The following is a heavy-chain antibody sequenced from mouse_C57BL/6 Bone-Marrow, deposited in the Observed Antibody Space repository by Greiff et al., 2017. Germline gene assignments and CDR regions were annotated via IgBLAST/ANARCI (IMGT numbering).Heavy chain of an antibody. Sequence: QVQLQQSGPGLVQPSQSLSITCTVSGFSLTSYGVHWVRQSPGKGLEWLGVIWSGGSTDYNAAFISRLSISKDNSKSQVFFKMNSLQADDTAIYYCARKDNYGSPWFAYWGQGTLVTVSA. D-gene: IGHD1-1*01. J-gene: IGHJ3*01. V-gene: IGHV2-2*01. CDR2: IWSGGST. CDR3: ARKDNYGSPWFAY. CDR1: GFSLTSYG.